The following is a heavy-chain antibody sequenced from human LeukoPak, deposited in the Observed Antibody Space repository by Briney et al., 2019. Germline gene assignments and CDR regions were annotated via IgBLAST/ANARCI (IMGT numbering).Heavy chain of an antibody. Sequence: KVSCKASGYTFTSYWIGWVRQMPGKGLEWMGIIYPGDSDTRYSPSFQGQVTISADKSISTAYLQWSSLKASDTAMYYCARHSSSSFSHYFDYWGQGTLATVSS. CDR1: GYTFTSYW. J-gene: IGHJ4*02. D-gene: IGHD6-6*01. CDR3: ARHSSSSFSHYFDY. CDR2: IYPGDSDT. V-gene: IGHV5-51*01.